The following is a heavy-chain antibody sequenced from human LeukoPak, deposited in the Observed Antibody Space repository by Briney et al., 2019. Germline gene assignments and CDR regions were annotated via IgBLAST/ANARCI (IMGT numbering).Heavy chain of an antibody. V-gene: IGHV7-4-1*02. J-gene: IGHJ6*03. CDR2: INTNTGNP. Sequence: ASVKVSCKASGYTFTSYAMNWVRQAPGQGLEWMGWINTNTGNPTYAQGFTGRFVFSLDTSVSTAYLQISSLKADDTAVYYCARVGVPTGNPSYYYLDVWGKGTTVTVSS. D-gene: IGHD1-1*01. CDR1: GYTFTSYA. CDR3: ARVGVPTGNPSYYYLDV.